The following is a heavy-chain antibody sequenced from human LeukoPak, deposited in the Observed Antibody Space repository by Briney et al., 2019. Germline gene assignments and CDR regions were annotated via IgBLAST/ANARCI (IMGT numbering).Heavy chain of an antibody. D-gene: IGHD1-14*01. CDR3: AKRTGTGWFDY. Sequence: PGGSLRLSCVASGFTFSSYAMSWVRQARGKGLERVSTIASGGSTYYADSVKARFTISRDNSKITLYLQLSTLRAEDTAVYFCAKRTGTGWFDYWGQGTLVTVSS. CDR2: IASGGST. V-gene: IGHV3-23*01. J-gene: IGHJ4*02. CDR1: GFTFSSYA.